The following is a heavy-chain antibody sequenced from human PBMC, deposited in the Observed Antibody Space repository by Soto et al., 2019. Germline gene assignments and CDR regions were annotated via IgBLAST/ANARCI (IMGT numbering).Heavy chain of an antibody. CDR2: IYYSGST. CDR1: GGSISSSSYY. D-gene: IGHD5-12*01. V-gene: IGHV4-39*01. J-gene: IGHJ6*03. Sequence: PSETLSLTCTVSGGSISSSSYYWGWIRQPPGKGLEWIGSIYYSGSTYYNPSLKSRVTISVDTSKNQFSLKLSSVTAADTAVYYCERLPTMNYYYYYMDVWGKGTTVNVSS. CDR3: ERLPTMNYYYYYMDV.